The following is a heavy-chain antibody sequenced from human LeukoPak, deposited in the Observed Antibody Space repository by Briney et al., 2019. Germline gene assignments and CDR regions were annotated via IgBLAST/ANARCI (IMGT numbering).Heavy chain of an antibody. Sequence: PSETLSLTCAVYGGSFSGYYWSWIRQPPGKGLEWIGEINHSGSTNYNPSLKSRVTISVDTSKNQFSLKLSSVTAADTAVYYCARHSYGSGSYYRGAFDYWGQGTLVTVSS. V-gene: IGHV4-34*01. CDR1: GGSFSGYY. CDR2: INHSGST. J-gene: IGHJ4*02. CDR3: ARHSYGSGSYYRGAFDY. D-gene: IGHD3-10*01.